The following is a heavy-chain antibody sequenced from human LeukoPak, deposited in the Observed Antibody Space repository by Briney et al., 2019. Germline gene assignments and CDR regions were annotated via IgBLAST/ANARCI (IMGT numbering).Heavy chain of an antibody. V-gene: IGHV3-74*01. D-gene: IGHD1-14*01. J-gene: IGHJ4*02. CDR1: GFTFSSYW. Sequence: GGSLRLSCAASGFTFSSYWMHWVRQVPRKGLVWVARINPGGSSITYADSVKGRFTISRDNAKNTLYLQMDSLRAEDTGVYYCARSNQADDYWGQGTLVTISS. CDR2: INPGGSSI. CDR3: ARSNQADDY.